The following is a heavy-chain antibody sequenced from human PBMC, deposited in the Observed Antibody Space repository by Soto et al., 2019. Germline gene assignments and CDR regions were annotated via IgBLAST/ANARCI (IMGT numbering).Heavy chain of an antibody. CDR1: GGSISSGGYS. Sequence: TLSLTCAVSGGSISSGGYSWNWIRQPPGKGLDWIGYIYHSGSTLYNPSLKSRVTISVDKSKNHISLSLSSVTAADTAVYYCAKHRGYSFDSWGPGTLVTVSS. CDR2: IYHSGST. V-gene: IGHV4-30-2*01. D-gene: IGHD3-22*01. J-gene: IGHJ4*02. CDR3: AKHRGYSFDS.